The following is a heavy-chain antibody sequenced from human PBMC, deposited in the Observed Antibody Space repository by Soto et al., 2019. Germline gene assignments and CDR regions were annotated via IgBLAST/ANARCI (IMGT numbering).Heavy chain of an antibody. V-gene: IGHV3-53*01. Sequence: GGSLRLSCAASGFTVSSNYMSWVRQAPGKGLEWVSVIYSGGSTYYADSVKGRFTISRDNSKNTLYLQMNSLRAEDTAVYYCAREKKSIAVAGNFDYWGQGTLVTVYS. CDR2: IYSGGST. J-gene: IGHJ4*02. D-gene: IGHD6-19*01. CDR1: GFTVSSNY. CDR3: AREKKSIAVAGNFDY.